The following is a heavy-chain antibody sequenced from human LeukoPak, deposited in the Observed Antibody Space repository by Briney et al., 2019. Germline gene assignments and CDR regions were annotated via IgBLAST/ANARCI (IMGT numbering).Heavy chain of an antibody. CDR2: ISGSGGST. CDR1: GFTLSIFA. Sequence: QAGGSLRLSGAASGFTLSIFATRWVRPAQEKGREWVAAISGSGGSTYYTDSVTGRFTISRDNSKDTLYLQMKSLRAEDTAVYYCAKLGIGFWSGFELWGQGTLVTVSS. CDR3: AKLGIGFWSGFEL. J-gene: IGHJ5*02. D-gene: IGHD3-3*01. V-gene: IGHV3-23*01.